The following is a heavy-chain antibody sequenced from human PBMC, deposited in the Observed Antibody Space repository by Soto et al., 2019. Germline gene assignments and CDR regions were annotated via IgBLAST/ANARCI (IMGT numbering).Heavy chain of an antibody. J-gene: IGHJ4*02. CDR2: IYYSGNT. CDR1: GGSISSGYY. Sequence: SETLSLTCTVSGGSISSGYYWSWIRQHPGKGLEWIGYIYYSGNTHYNPSLKSRVTMSVDTSKNQFSLKLSSVTAADTAVYYCAREKENRFDYWGQGTLVTVSS. CDR3: AREKENRFDY. V-gene: IGHV4-31*03.